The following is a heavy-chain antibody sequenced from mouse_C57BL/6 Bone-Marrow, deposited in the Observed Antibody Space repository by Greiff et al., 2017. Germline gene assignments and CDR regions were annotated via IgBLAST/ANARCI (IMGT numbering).Heavy chain of an antibody. CDR1: GYTFTSYW. Sequence: QVQLKQPGAELVKPGASVKLSCKASGYTFTSYWMHWVKQRPGRGLEWIGRIDPNSGGTKYNEKFKSKATLTVDKPSSTAYMQLSSLTSEDSAVYYCALYGNYAMDYWGQGTSVTVSS. V-gene: IGHV1-72*01. D-gene: IGHD2-1*01. CDR2: IDPNSGGT. J-gene: IGHJ4*01. CDR3: ALYGNYAMDY.